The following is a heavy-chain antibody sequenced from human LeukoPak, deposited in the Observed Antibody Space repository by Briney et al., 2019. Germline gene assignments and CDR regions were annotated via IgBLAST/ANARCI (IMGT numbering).Heavy chain of an antibody. Sequence: TGGSLRLSCAASGFTFDDYGMSWVRQAPGKGLEWVSGINWNGGSTGYADSVKGRFTISRDNAKNSLYLQMNSLRAEDTAVYYCARRRYSGSSQHFDYWGQGTLVTVSS. V-gene: IGHV3-20*04. CDR3: ARRRYSGSSQHFDY. CDR2: INWNGGST. D-gene: IGHD1-26*01. CDR1: GFTFDDYG. J-gene: IGHJ4*02.